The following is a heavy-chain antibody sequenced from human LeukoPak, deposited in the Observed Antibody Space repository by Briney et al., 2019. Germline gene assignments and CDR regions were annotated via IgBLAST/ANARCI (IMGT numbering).Heavy chain of an antibody. CDR1: GFIFSTYE. CDR2: ISNTGNTI. J-gene: IGHJ4*02. D-gene: IGHD6-6*01. Sequence: PGGSLRLSCAASGFIFSTYEMNWVRQAPGEGLKWVSSISNTGNTIYYADSVKGRFTISRDYSKNTLYLQMNSLRAEDTAVYYCAKDGMYSSSSSYYFDYWGQGTLVTVSS. V-gene: IGHV3-23*01. CDR3: AKDGMYSSSSSYYFDY.